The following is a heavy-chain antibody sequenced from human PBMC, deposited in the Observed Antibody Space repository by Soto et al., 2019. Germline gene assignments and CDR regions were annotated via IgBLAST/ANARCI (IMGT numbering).Heavy chain of an antibody. J-gene: IGHJ6*02. V-gene: IGHV4-38-2*01. CDR3: AFLRRRLRRSSYEGMAG. CDR1: GYSISSGYY. D-gene: IGHD6-25*01. Sequence: SRTGPVSGYSISSGYYWGWIRQPPGKGREWIGRIYRSGSTYYNPSLKSRVTISVDTSKNQFSLKLSSVTAADTAVYYCAFLRRRLRRSSYEGMAGWVQWAPV. CDR2: IYRSGST.